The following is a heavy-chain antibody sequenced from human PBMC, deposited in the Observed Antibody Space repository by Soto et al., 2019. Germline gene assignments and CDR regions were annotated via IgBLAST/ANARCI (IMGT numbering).Heavy chain of an antibody. CDR1: GGSISSGGYY. V-gene: IGHV4-31*03. D-gene: IGHD1-1*01. CDR2: IYYSGST. Sequence: QVQLQESGPGLVKPSQTLSLTCTVSGGSISSGGYYWSWIRQHPGKGLEWIVYIYYSGSTYYNPSLKSRVTISVDTSKNQFSLKLSSVTAADTAVYYCARDRTIFDRRYFDYWGQGTLVTVSS. J-gene: IGHJ4*02. CDR3: ARDRTIFDRRYFDY.